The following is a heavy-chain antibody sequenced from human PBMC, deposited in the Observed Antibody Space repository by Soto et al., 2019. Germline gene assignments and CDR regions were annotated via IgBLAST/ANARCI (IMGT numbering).Heavy chain of an antibody. J-gene: IGHJ6*02. CDR3: ARTIAVAGTGYYYGMDV. CDR2: IWYDGSNK. V-gene: IGHV3-33*01. D-gene: IGHD6-19*01. Sequence: PGGSLRLSCAASGFTFSSYGMHWVRQAPGKGLEWVAVIWYDGSNKYYADSVKGRFTISRDNSKNTLYLQMNSLRAEDTVVYYCARTIAVAGTGYYYGMDVWGQGTTVTVSS. CDR1: GFTFSSYG.